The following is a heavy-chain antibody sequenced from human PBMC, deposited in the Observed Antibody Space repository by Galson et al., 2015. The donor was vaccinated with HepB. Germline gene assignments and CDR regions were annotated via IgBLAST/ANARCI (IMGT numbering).Heavy chain of an antibody. CDR2: IIPIFGTA. D-gene: IGHD2-2*01. J-gene: IGHJ6*02. V-gene: IGHV1-69*06. CDR1: GGTFSSYA. CDR3: AGGDRSSTSCYASFPPTNYYYYGMDV. Sequence: SVKVSCKASGGTFSSYAISWVRQAPGQGLEWMGGIIPIFGTANYAQKFQGRVTITADKSTSTAYMELSSLRSEDTAVYYCAGGDRSSTSCYASFPPTNYYYYGMDVWGQGTTVTVSS.